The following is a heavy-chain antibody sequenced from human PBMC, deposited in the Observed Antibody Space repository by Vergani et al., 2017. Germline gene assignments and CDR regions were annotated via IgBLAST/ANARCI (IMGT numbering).Heavy chain of an antibody. V-gene: IGHV4-59*08. CDR2: IYYSGST. D-gene: IGHD2-21*02. CDR3: AVTYCGGDCYSFPYYYYGMDV. Sequence: QVQLQESGPGLVKPSETLSLTCTVSGGSISSYYWSWIRQPPGKGLEWIGYIYYSGSTNYNPSLKSRVTISVDTSKNQFSLKLSSVTAADTAVYYCAVTYCGGDCYSFPYYYYGMDVWGQGTTVTVSS. J-gene: IGHJ6*02. CDR1: GGSISSYY.